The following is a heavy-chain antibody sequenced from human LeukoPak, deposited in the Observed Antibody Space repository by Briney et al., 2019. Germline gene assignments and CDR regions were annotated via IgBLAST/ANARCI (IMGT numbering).Heavy chain of an antibody. CDR1: GYNFITYW. CDR3: ARHTKRPQAGWFDP. Sequence: GESLKISCKASGYNFITYWIGWVRQMPGKGLEYMGIIYPRDSQIRYSPSFQGQVTISADKSISTAYLQWTSLKASDTAIYYCARHTKRPQAGWFDPWGQGTLVTVSS. V-gene: IGHV5-51*01. D-gene: IGHD6-25*01. CDR2: IYPRDSQI. J-gene: IGHJ5*02.